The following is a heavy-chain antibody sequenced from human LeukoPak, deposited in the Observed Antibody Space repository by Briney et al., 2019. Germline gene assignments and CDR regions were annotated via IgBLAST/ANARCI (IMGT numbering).Heavy chain of an antibody. J-gene: IGHJ3*02. CDR2: ISGSSSPI. CDR1: GFTFSTYS. Sequence: GGSLRLSCAASGFTFSTYSMNWVRQAPGKGLEWVSSISGSSSPIYYADSVKGRFTISRDNAKNSLYLQMNSLRAEDTAVYYCAKSAGTTRDAFDIWGQGTMVTVSS. V-gene: IGHV3-48*01. CDR3: AKSAGTTRDAFDI. D-gene: IGHD1-1*01.